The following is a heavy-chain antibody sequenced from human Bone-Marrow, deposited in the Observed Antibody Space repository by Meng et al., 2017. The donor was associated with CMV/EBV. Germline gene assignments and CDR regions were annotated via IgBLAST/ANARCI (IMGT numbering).Heavy chain of an antibody. CDR3: ARDGYCSSTSCYHGMDV. V-gene: IGHV3-11*01. CDR2: ISSSGSTI. Sequence: GGSLRLSCAASGFTFSDYYMSWIRQAPGKGLEWVSYISSSGSTIYYAGSVKDRFTISRDNAKNSLYLQMNSLRAEDTAVYYCARDGYCSSTSCYHGMDVWGQGTTVTVSS. J-gene: IGHJ6*02. CDR1: GFTFSDYY. D-gene: IGHD2-2*03.